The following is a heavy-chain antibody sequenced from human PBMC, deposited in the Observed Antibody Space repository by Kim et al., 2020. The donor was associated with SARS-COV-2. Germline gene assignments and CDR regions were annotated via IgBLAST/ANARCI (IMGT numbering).Heavy chain of an antibody. J-gene: IGHJ6*02. CDR1: GYTFTSYY. V-gene: IGHV1-46*01. D-gene: IGHD3-10*01. CDR2: INPSGGST. Sequence: ASVKVSCKASGYTFTSYYMHWVRQAPGQGLEWMGIINPSGGSTSYAQKFQGRVTMTRDTSTSTVYMELSSLRSEDTAVYYCAREWGGSGLLSSGMDVWGQGTTVTVSS. CDR3: AREWGGSGLLSSGMDV.